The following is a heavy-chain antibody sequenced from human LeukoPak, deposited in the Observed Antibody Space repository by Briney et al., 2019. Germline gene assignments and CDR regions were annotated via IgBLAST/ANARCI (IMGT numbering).Heavy chain of an antibody. CDR2: IYTSGST. CDR3: ATNAGGWYNATDAFDI. J-gene: IGHJ3*02. Sequence: PSETLSLTCTVSGGSISSYYWSWIRQPAGKGLEWIGRIYTSGSTNYNPSLKSRVTMSVDTSKNQFSLKLSSVTAADTAVYYCATNAGGWYNATDAFDIWGQGTMVTVSS. D-gene: IGHD6-19*01. V-gene: IGHV4-4*07. CDR1: GGSISSYY.